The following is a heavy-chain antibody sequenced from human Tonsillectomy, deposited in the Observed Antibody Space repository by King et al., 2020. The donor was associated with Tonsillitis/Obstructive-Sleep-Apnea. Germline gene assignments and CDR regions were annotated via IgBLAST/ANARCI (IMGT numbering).Heavy chain of an antibody. CDR3: TRDIRGNYDFWSGYPGY. V-gene: IGHV3-48*02. CDR2: ISGSGNTI. Sequence: VQLVESGGGFIQPGGSLRLSCAASGFTFNLYSMDCVRQAPWKWLEWVSVISGSGNTIYSSDSVKGRFTISRANAKSSLSLQMNLLSDEDTAVYYCTRDIRGNYDFWSGYPGYWGQGTLVTVSS. D-gene: IGHD3-3*01. J-gene: IGHJ4*02. CDR1: GFTFNLYS.